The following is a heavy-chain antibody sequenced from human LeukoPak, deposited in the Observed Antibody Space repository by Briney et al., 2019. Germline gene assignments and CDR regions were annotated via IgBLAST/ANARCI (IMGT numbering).Heavy chain of an antibody. Sequence: GESLKISCQASGYNFARHWIGWVRQMPGKGLEWMGLIYPADADTRYSPSFQGHVTISVDNSINTAYLQWNSLKASDTAMYYCARHVQDPITMVRGVVRNWFDPWGQGTLVTVSS. CDR3: ARHVQDPITMVRGVVRNWFDP. V-gene: IGHV5-51*01. D-gene: IGHD3-10*01. J-gene: IGHJ5*02. CDR1: GYNFARHW. CDR2: IYPADADT.